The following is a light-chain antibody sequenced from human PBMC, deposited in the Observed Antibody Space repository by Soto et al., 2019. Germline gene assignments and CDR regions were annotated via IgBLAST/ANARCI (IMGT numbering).Light chain of an antibody. J-gene: IGKJ1*01. CDR1: QGIGDT. Sequence: EVVMTQSPATLSVSPGEGVTLCCMASQGIGDTLAWYQHKPGQTPRLLIYDTSTRATGVPARFSGSRSGTDFTLTIIRLEPEDFAVYYCQQYDISPWTFGQGTKVDIK. CDR3: QQYDISPWT. V-gene: IGKV3-15*01. CDR2: DTS.